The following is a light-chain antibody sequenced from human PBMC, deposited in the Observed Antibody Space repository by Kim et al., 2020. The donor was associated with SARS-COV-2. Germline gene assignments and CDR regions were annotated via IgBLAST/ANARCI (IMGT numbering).Light chain of an antibody. Sequence: GKTARITCGGNNIGSKSVHRYQQKPGRAPVLVIYYDSDRPSGIPERFSGSNSGNTATLTISRVEAGDEADYYCQVWDSSSDHRVFGGGTKLTVL. CDR2: YDS. V-gene: IGLV3-21*04. CDR3: QVWDSSSDHRV. J-gene: IGLJ3*02. CDR1: NIGSKS.